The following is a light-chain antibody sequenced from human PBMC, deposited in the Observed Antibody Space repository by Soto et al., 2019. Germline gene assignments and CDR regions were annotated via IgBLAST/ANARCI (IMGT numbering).Light chain of an antibody. J-gene: IGKJ4*01. CDR1: QSVSSSF. CDR2: GAS. V-gene: IGKV3-20*01. CDR3: QQYDSSPLT. Sequence: EIVLTQSPGTLSLSPGERATLSSSASQSVSSSFLAWYQQKPGQAPRLLIYGASSRATGIPDRFSGSGSGRDFTLTISRLEPEDFAVYYCQQYDSSPLTFGGGTKVEIK.